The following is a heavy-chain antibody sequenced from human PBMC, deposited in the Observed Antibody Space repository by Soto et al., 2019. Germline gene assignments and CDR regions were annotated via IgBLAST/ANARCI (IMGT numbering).Heavy chain of an antibody. D-gene: IGHD3-9*01. CDR2: IYYSGST. Sequence: SETLSLTCTVSGGSISSYYWSWIRQPPGKGLEWIGYIYYSGSTNYNPSLKSRVTISVDTSKNQFSLKLSSVTAADTAVYYCARSETYDILTGYYLTFDYWGQGTLVTVSS. CDR1: GGSISSYY. J-gene: IGHJ4*02. V-gene: IGHV4-59*08. CDR3: ARSETYDILTGYYLTFDY.